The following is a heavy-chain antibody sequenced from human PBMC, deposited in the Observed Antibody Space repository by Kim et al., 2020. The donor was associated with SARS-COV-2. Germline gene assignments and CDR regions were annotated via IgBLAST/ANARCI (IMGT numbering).Heavy chain of an antibody. CDR1: GGSISSYY. CDR3: ASLGLRSYDILTGSSPVWGEGVQIRYMDV. Sequence: SETLSLTCTVSGGSISSYYWSWIRQPPGKGLEWIGYIYYSGSTNYNPSLKSRVTISVDTSKNQFSLKLSSVTAADTAVYYCASLGLRSYDILTGSSPVWGEGVQIRYMDVWGQGTTVTVSS. D-gene: IGHD3-9*01. V-gene: IGHV4-59*13. J-gene: IGHJ6*02. CDR2: IYYSGST.